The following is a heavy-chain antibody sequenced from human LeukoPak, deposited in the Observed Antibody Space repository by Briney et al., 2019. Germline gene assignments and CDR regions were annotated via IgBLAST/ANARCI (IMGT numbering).Heavy chain of an antibody. CDR3: ARQTEAGIEDY. J-gene: IGHJ4*02. V-gene: IGHV1-18*04. CDR2: TSVYNGNT. D-gene: IGHD6-13*01. Sequence: ASVKVSCKASGYTFTSYGISWVRQAPGQGLEWMGWTSVYNGNTNYAKKPQGKVTMTTDTSTSTAYMELRSLRSDDTAVYYCARQTEAGIEDYWGQGTLVTVSS. CDR1: GYTFTSYG.